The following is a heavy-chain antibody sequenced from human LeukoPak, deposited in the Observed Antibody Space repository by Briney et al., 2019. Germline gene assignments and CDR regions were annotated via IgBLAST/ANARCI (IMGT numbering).Heavy chain of an antibody. CDR2: ISPEGGDT. D-gene: IGHD4-17*01. V-gene: IGHV1-2*02. CDR1: GYTFSDYF. Sequence: ASVTVSCKASGYTFSDYFMHWVRQAPAQGLAWMGWISPEGGDTHYAQRFQGRVTMTRHTSISAAYRELPSLNSDDTAVNYCARNYGHNSKYFDFWGQGTLVTVSS. J-gene: IGHJ4*02. CDR3: ARNYGHNSKYFDF.